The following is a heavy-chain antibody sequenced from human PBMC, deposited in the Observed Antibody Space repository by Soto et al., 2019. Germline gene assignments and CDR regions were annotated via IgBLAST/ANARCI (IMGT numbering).Heavy chain of an antibody. V-gene: IGHV3-33*01. J-gene: IGHJ5*02. D-gene: IGHD3-3*01. CDR1: GFTFSSYG. CDR2: IWYDGSNK. CDR3: ARDRDDFWSGYYNLYNWFDP. Sequence: PWGSLRLSCAASGFTFSSYGMHWVRQAPGKGLEWVAVIWYDGSNKYYADSVKGRFTISRDNSKNTLYLQMNSLRAEDTAVYYCARDRDDFWSGYYNLYNWFDPWGQGTLVTVSS.